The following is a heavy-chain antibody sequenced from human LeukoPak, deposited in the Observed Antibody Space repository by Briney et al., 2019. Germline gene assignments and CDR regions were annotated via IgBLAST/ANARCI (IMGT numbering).Heavy chain of an antibody. J-gene: IGHJ4*02. D-gene: IGHD3-22*01. CDR1: GGSVSSGGHY. V-gene: IGHV4-39*02. Sequence: PSETLSLTCIVSGGSVSSGGHYWGWIRQPPGKGLEWIGSIYYSGSTYYNPSLNNRVTIFIDMSKNQFSLRLNSVTATDTAVYYCAKAPDSSGYYSSDYWGQGTLVTVSS. CDR2: IYYSGST. CDR3: AKAPDSSGYYSSDY.